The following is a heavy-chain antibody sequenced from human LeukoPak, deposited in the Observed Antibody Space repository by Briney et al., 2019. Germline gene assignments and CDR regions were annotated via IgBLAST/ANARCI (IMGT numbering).Heavy chain of an antibody. Sequence: GGSLRLSCAASGFTFSSYAMSWVRQAPGKGLEWVSAISGSGGSTNYADSVKGRFTISRDNSKNTLYLQMNSLRAEDTAVYYCAKDQAQCSGGSCYSGYFQHWGQGTLVTVSS. J-gene: IGHJ1*01. V-gene: IGHV3-23*01. CDR3: AKDQAQCSGGSCYSGYFQH. D-gene: IGHD2-15*01. CDR1: GFTFSSYA. CDR2: ISGSGGST.